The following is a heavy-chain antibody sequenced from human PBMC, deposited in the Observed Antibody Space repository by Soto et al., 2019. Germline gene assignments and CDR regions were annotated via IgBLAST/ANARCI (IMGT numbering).Heavy chain of an antibody. CDR1: GFTFSSYW. D-gene: IGHD2-15*01. CDR2: IKQDGSEK. V-gene: IGHV3-7*01. Sequence: GGSLRLSCAASGFTFSSYWMSWVRQAPGKGLEWVANIKQDGSEKYYVDSVKGRFTISRDNAKNSLYLQMNSLRAEDTAVYYCARYCSGGSCYSLGAFDIWGQGTMVTVSS. CDR3: ARYCSGGSCYSLGAFDI. J-gene: IGHJ3*02.